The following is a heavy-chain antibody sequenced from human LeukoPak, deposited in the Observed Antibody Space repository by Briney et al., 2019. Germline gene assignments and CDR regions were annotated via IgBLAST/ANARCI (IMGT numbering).Heavy chain of an antibody. CDR1: GFTFSSYA. CDR2: ISYDGSNK. CDR3: GRRRYSSSWYIDY. V-gene: IGHV3-30*04. Sequence: GGSLRLSCAASGFTFSSYAMHWVRQAPGKGLEWVAVISYDGSNKYYADSVKGRFTISRDNSKNTLYLQMNSLRAEDTAVYYCGRRRYSSSWYIDYWGQGTLVTVSS. D-gene: IGHD6-13*01. J-gene: IGHJ4*02.